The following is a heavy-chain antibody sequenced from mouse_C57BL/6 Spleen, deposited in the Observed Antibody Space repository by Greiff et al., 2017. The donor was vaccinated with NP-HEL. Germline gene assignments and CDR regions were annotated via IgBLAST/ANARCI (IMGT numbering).Heavy chain of an antibody. CDR1: GYSITSGYY. J-gene: IGHJ2*01. CDR2: ISYDGSN. Sequence: VQLKQSGPGLVKPSQSLSLTCSVTGYSITSGYYWNWIRQFPGNKLEWMGYISYDGSNNYNPSLKNRISITRDTSKNQFFLKLNSVTTEDTATYYCARDQGSFDYWGQGTTLTVSS. D-gene: IGHD3-3*01. V-gene: IGHV3-6*01. CDR3: ARDQGSFDY.